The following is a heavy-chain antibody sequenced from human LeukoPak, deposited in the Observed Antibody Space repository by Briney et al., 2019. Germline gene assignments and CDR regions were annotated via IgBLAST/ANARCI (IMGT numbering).Heavy chain of an antibody. Sequence: ESGPTLVNPTQTLTLTCTFSGFSVSTTGVGVNWIRQPPGKPLEWLALIYWNDDKRYSPSLSRRLTITKDTSKNQVVLTMINMDPVDTATYYCAHRGGAVAGHYFFDYWGQGTLVTVSS. CDR1: GFSVSTTGVG. CDR3: AHRGGAVAGHYFFDY. D-gene: IGHD6-19*01. J-gene: IGHJ4*02. V-gene: IGHV2-5*01. CDR2: IYWNDDK.